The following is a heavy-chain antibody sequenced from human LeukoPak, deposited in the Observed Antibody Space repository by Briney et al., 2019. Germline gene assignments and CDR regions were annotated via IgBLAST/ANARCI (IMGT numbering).Heavy chain of an antibody. Sequence: PGGSLRLSCAASGFTFSSYWMSWVRQAPGKGLEWVANIKQDGSEKYYVDSVKGRFTISRDNAKNSLYLQMNSLRAEDTAVYYCARLEWRYYYDSSGGSGRFDYWGQGTLVTVSS. J-gene: IGHJ4*02. CDR3: ARLEWRYYYDSSGGSGRFDY. V-gene: IGHV3-7*01. CDR1: GFTFSSYW. D-gene: IGHD3-22*01. CDR2: IKQDGSEK.